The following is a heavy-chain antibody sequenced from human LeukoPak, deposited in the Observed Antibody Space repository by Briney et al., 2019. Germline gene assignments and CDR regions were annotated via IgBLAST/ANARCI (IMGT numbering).Heavy chain of an antibody. CDR1: GGSFSGYY. D-gene: IGHD2-15*01. CDR3: ARLGVARSLYYYYYMDV. Sequence: SETLSLTCAAYGGSFSGYYWSWIRQPPGKGLEWIGEINHSGSTNYNPSLKSRVTISVDTSKNQFSLKLSSVTAADTAVYYCARLGVARSLYYYYYMDVWGKGTTVTVSS. J-gene: IGHJ6*03. CDR2: INHSGST. V-gene: IGHV4-34*01.